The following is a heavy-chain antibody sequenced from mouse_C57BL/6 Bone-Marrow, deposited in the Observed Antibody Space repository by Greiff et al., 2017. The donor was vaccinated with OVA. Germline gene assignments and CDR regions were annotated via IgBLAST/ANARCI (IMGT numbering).Heavy chain of an antibody. Sequence: DVMLVESGGGLVKPGGSLKLSCAASGFTFSSYTMSWVRQTPEKRLEWVATISGGGGNTYYPDSVKGRFTISRDNAKNTLYLQMSSLRSEDTALDYCARNLYWYFDVWGTGTTVTVSS. CDR1: GFTFSSYT. V-gene: IGHV5-9*01. J-gene: IGHJ1*03. CDR3: ARNLYWYFDV. CDR2: ISGGGGNT.